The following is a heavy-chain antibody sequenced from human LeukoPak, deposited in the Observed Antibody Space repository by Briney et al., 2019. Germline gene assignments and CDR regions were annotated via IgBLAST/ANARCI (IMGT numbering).Heavy chain of an antibody. Sequence: PSETLSLTCAVYGGSFSGYYWSWIRQPPGKGLEWIGEINHSGTTNYNPSLKSRVTISVDTSKNQFSLKLSSVTAADTAVYYCARDCRYYYGSGSYSQGWFDPWGQGTLVTVSS. CDR2: INHSGTT. CDR3: ARDCRYYYGSGSYSQGWFDP. D-gene: IGHD3-10*01. V-gene: IGHV4-34*01. J-gene: IGHJ5*02. CDR1: GGSFSGYY.